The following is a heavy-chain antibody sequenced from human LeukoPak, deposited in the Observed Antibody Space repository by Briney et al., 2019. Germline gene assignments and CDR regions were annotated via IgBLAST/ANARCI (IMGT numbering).Heavy chain of an antibody. CDR3: ARDGIRGTMVYDPGYYYYGMDV. Sequence: PGGSLILSCAASGFTFSSCWMSWIRQPPGKVLEWVANMNQDGSQKYYVDSVKGRFTISRDNAENSLYLQMNSLRAEDTAVYYCARDGIRGTMVYDPGYYYYGMDVWGQGTTVAVSS. V-gene: IGHV3-7*01. CDR1: GFTFSSCW. D-gene: IGHD3-10*01. CDR2: MNQDGSQK. J-gene: IGHJ6*02.